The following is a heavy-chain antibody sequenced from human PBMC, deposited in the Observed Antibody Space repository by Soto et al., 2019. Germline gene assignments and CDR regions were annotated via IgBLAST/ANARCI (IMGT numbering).Heavy chain of an antibody. CDR1: GVSISSGGYY. D-gene: IGHD2-21*01. CDR2: IYYSGRT. Sequence: SETLSLTCTVSGVSISSGGYYWSWIRQHPGKGLEWIGNIYYSGRTYYNPSLKTRVILSVDTSKNHCSLTLRSETAADSAMYYCASVIGGESEYYFNFWGRGALVTVSS. J-gene: IGHJ4*02. CDR3: ASVIGGESEYYFNF. V-gene: IGHV4-31*03.